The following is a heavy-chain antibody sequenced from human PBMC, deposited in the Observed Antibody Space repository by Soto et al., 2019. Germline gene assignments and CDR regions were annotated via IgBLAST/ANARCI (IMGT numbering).Heavy chain of an antibody. CDR3: ASSGTGTETNCYYYGMDV. J-gene: IGHJ6*02. V-gene: IGHV1-2*02. Sequence: SAKVSCRASRYTFTGYYIQRARQASGQGLEWMGWINPNSGGTNYAQKFQGSVTMTRDTSISTAYMELRSLRSDDTAVYYCASSGTGTETNCYYYGMDVWGQGTTLTITS. D-gene: IGHD6-13*01. CDR2: INPNSGGT. CDR1: RYTFTGYY.